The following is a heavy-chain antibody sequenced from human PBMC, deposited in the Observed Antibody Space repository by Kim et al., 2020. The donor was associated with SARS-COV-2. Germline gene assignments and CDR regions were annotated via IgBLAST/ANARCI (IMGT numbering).Heavy chain of an antibody. CDR2: IKEDGSEK. J-gene: IGHJ4*02. CDR1: AFTFSKHW. CDR3: ARSGACTVDRCYWDY. V-gene: IGHV3-7*01. D-gene: IGHD2-8*02. Sequence: GGSLRLSCAASAFTFSKHWMNWVRQAPGEGLEWVASIKEDGSEKYYVDSVKGRFTISRDNTNKLLYLQMNSLRADDTAVYYCARSGACTVDRCYWDYWGQGALVTVSS.